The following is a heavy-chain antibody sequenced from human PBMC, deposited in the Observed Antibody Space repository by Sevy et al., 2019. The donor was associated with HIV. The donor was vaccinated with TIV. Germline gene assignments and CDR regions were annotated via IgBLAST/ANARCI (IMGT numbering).Heavy chain of an antibody. D-gene: IGHD3-3*01. CDR1: GFTFTTYW. Sequence: GGSLRLSCATSGFTFTTYWMHWVRQSPGKGLVWVSRINSDGSITDYADSVKGRFTMSRDNAKNTLYLQMNSLRAEDTAVYYCARDKFSYFDYWGQGTLVTVSS. CDR3: ARDKFSYFDY. CDR2: INSDGSIT. V-gene: IGHV3-74*01. J-gene: IGHJ4*02.